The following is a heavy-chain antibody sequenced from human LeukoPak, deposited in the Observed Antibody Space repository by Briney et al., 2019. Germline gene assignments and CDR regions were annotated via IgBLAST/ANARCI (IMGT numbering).Heavy chain of an antibody. Sequence: SETLSLTCTVSGGSISSYYWSWIRQPPGEGLEWIGYIYYSGSTNYNPSLKSRVTISVDTSKNQFSLKLSSVTAADTAVYYCARDLRYCSSTSCYYYYGMDVWGKGTTVTVSS. CDR3: ARDLRYCSSTSCYYYYGMDV. J-gene: IGHJ6*04. CDR2: IYYSGST. CDR1: GGSISSYY. D-gene: IGHD2-2*01. V-gene: IGHV4-59*01.